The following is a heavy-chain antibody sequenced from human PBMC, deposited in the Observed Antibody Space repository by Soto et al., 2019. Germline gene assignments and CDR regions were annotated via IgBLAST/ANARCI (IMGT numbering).Heavy chain of an antibody. Sequence: GESLKISCKGSGYRFTSYWIGWVRQMPGKGLEWMGIIYPGDSDTRYSPSFQGQVTISADKSISTAYLQWSSLKASDTAMYYCARTSYVVRGVINPYYYYGMDVWGQGTTVTVSS. J-gene: IGHJ6*02. CDR1: GYRFTSYW. CDR3: ARTSYVVRGVINPYYYYGMDV. V-gene: IGHV5-51*01. D-gene: IGHD3-10*01. CDR2: IYPGDSDT.